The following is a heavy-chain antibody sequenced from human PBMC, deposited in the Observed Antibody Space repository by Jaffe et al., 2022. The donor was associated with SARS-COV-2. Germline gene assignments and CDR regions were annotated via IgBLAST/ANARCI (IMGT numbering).Heavy chain of an antibody. Sequence: EVQLLESGGGLVQPGVSLRLSCAASGFIFSTYAMNWVRQAPGKGLEWVSAISGSGGSTFYADSVKGRFTISRDNSKNTLYLEMNNLGAEDTALYYCVRQYSGSYRIFDYWGQGTLVTVSS. V-gene: IGHV3-23*01. CDR1: GFIFSTYA. CDR3: VRQYSGSYRIFDY. D-gene: IGHD1-26*01. J-gene: IGHJ4*02. CDR2: ISGSGGST.